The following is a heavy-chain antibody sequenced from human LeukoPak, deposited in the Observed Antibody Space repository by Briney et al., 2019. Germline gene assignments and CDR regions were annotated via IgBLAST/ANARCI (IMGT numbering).Heavy chain of an antibody. V-gene: IGHV3-30*18. J-gene: IGHJ4*02. Sequence: PGRSLRLSCAASGFTFSSYGIHWVRQAPGKGLEWVAVISSDGSHKYYADSVKGRFTISRDNSKNTVSLQMNSLRAEDTAVYYCTKDIQANDYGSGSWGQGALVTVSS. CDR3: TKDIQANDYGSGS. CDR1: GFTFSSYG. D-gene: IGHD3-10*01. CDR2: ISSDGSHK.